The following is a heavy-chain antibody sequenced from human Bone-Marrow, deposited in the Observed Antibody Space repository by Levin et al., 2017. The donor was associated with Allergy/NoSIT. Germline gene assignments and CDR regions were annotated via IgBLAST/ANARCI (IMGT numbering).Heavy chain of an antibody. CDR1: GFTFDDYT. Sequence: PGESLKISCAASGFTFDDYTMHWVRQPPGKGLEWVSLINWDGGTTYYADSVKGRFTISRDNSKNSLYLQMNSLRTEDSALYYCTKGRGAIVVATAMGYWGQGTLVTVSS. CDR2: INWDGGTT. D-gene: IGHD2-21*02. J-gene: IGHJ4*02. V-gene: IGHV3-43*01. CDR3: TKGRGAIVVATAMGY.